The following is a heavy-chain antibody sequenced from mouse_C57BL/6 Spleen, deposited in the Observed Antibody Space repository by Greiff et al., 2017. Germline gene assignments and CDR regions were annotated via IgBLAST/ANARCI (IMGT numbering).Heavy chain of an antibody. V-gene: IGHV5-6*01. CDR1: GFTFSSYG. Sequence: EVKLMESGGDLVKPGGSLKLSCAASGFTFSSYGMSWVRQTPDKRLEWVATISSGGGYTYYTDSVKGRFTISRDNAKNTLYLQLSSLKSEDTAMYYCARQPWFAYWGQGTLVTVSA. CDR2: ISSGGGYT. J-gene: IGHJ3*01. CDR3: ARQPWFAY.